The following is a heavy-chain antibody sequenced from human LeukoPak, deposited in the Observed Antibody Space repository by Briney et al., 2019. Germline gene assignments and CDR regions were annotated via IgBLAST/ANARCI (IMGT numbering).Heavy chain of an antibody. Sequence: ASVKVSCKASGYTFTSYGISWVRQAPGQGLEWMGWISAYNGNTNYAQKLQGRVTMTTDTSTSTAYMELRSLGSDDTAVYYCARDVLTVLRFLEWLTSHYMDVWGKGTTVTVSS. CDR2: ISAYNGNT. V-gene: IGHV1-18*01. CDR3: ARDVLTVLRFLEWLTSHYMDV. CDR1: GYTFTSYG. J-gene: IGHJ6*03. D-gene: IGHD3-3*01.